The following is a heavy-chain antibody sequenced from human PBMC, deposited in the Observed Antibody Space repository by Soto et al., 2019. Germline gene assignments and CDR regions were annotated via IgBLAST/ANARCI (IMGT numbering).Heavy chain of an antibody. Sequence: EVQLLESGGGLVQPGGSLRLSCAASGFTFSSYAMSWVRQAPGKGLEWVSAISGSGGSTYYADSVKGRFTISRDNSKNTLYLQMNSRRAEDTDVYYCANSPSPLLYCSGGSCYSGWFDPWGQGTLVTVSS. CDR1: GFTFSSYA. D-gene: IGHD2-15*01. CDR2: ISGSGGST. J-gene: IGHJ5*02. CDR3: ANSPSPLLYCSGGSCYSGWFDP. V-gene: IGHV3-23*01.